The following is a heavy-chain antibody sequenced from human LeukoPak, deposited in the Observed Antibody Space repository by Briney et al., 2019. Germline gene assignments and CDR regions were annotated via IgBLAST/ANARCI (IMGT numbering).Heavy chain of an antibody. Sequence: GGSLRLSCAASGFTFSSYSTNWVRQAPGKGLEWVSSISSSSSYIYYADSVKGRFTISRDNAKNSLYLQMNSLRAEDTAVYYCARGATRYFDYWGQGTLVTVSS. CDR2: ISSSSSYI. J-gene: IGHJ4*02. D-gene: IGHD5-12*01. CDR3: ARGATRYFDY. V-gene: IGHV3-21*01. CDR1: GFTFSSYS.